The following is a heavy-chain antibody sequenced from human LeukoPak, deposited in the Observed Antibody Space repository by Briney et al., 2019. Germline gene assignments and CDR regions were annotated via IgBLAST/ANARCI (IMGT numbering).Heavy chain of an antibody. CDR1: GFTFSSYG. D-gene: IGHD6-19*01. Sequence: GSLRLSCAASGFTFSSYGMHWVRQAPGKGLEWVAVISYDGSNKYYADSVKGRFTISRDNSKNTLYLQMNSLRAEDTAVYYCAKGRIAVADFFDYWGQGTLVTVSS. CDR2: ISYDGSNK. CDR3: AKGRIAVADFFDY. V-gene: IGHV3-30*18. J-gene: IGHJ4*02.